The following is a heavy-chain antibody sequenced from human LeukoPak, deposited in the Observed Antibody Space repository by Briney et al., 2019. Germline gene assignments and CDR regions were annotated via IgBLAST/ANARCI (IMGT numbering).Heavy chain of an antibody. V-gene: IGHV1-18*01. CDR3: ARVREVGATTSFDY. CDR1: GYTFTSYG. D-gene: IGHD1-26*01. Sequence: ASVRVSCKASGYTFTSYGISWVRQAPGQGLEWMGWISAYNGNTNYAQKLQGRVTMTTDTSTSTAYMELRSLRSVDTAVYYCARVREVGATTSFDYWGQGTLVTVSS. CDR2: ISAYNGNT. J-gene: IGHJ4*02.